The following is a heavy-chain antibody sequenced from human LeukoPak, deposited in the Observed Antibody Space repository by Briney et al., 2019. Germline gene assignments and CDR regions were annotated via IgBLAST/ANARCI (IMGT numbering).Heavy chain of an antibody. D-gene: IGHD3-10*02. CDR3: AELGITMIGGV. Sequence: GGSLRLSCAASGFTFSSYSMHWVRQAPGKGLEWVSSISSGSYLSYPASVKGRFPISRDNAKNSLYLQMNSLRAEDTAVYYCAELGITMIGGVWGKGTTVTVSS. V-gene: IGHV3-21*01. J-gene: IGHJ6*04. CDR1: GFTFSSYS. CDR2: ISSGSYL.